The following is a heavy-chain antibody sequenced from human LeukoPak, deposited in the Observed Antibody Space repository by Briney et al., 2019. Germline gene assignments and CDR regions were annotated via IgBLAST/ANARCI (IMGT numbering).Heavy chain of an antibody. CDR2: ISGGGGST. J-gene: IGHJ4*02. Sequence: GGSLRLSCAASGFTFSSYWMNWARQAPGKGLEWVSTISGGGGSTYYADSVKGRFTISRDNSKNTLYLQVSSLRAEDTAVYYCAKGGKWDVTPFDYWGQGTLVTVSS. CDR3: AKGGKWDVTPFDY. V-gene: IGHV3-23*01. CDR1: GFTFSSYW. D-gene: IGHD1-26*01.